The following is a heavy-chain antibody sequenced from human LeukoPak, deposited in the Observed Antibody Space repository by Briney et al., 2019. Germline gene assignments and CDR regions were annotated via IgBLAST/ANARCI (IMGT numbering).Heavy chain of an antibody. J-gene: IGHJ2*01. V-gene: IGHV3-23*01. CDR3: VLSWYFDL. Sequence: GGSLRLSCAASGFTFSSYVMTWVRQAPGKGLEWVTTTTGSGATTDYADSVKGRFTISRDNSKNTLSLQMNSLRTEDPALYHCVLSWYFDLWSRGRLVTVSS. D-gene: IGHD3-10*01. CDR2: TTGSGATT. CDR1: GFTFSSYV.